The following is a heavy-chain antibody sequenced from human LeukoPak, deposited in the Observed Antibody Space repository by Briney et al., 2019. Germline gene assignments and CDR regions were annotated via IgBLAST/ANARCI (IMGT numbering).Heavy chain of an antibody. CDR2: VWHDGRDK. V-gene: IGHV3-30*02. CDR3: AKDRGKFIIVVPTAGENFDY. D-gene: IGHD2-2*01. CDR1: GFTFSSYG. Sequence: PGGSLRLSCAASGFTFSSYGMHWVRQAPGKGQGGEAFVWHDGRDKYYADAVKGRFTISRDNSKNTLYLQLNSLRTEDTAVYYCAKDRGKFIIVVPTAGENFDYWGQGTLVTVSS. J-gene: IGHJ4*02.